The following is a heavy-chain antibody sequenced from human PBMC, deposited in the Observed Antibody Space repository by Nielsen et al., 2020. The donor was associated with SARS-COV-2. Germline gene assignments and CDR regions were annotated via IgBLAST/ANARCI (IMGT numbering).Heavy chain of an antibody. CDR2: INPNSGGT. CDR3: ATSSPMNSSPWFDP. D-gene: IGHD3-22*01. Sequence: ASVKVSCKASGYSFIDYYIHWVRQAPGQGLEWMGWINPNSGGTNYAQKFQGRVTMTRDTSISTAYLDLGRLRSEDTAVYYCATSSPMNSSPWFDPWGQGTLVTVSS. J-gene: IGHJ5*02. V-gene: IGHV1-2*02. CDR1: GYSFIDYY.